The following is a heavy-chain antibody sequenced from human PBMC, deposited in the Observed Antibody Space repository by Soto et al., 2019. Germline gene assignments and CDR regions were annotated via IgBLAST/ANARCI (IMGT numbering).Heavy chain of an antibody. CDR3: AMLGGWSGGSSGMDV. V-gene: IGHV3-72*01. CDR1: GLIFSDYY. CDR2: IRRKANSYTT. D-gene: IGHD6-19*01. J-gene: IGHJ6*02. Sequence: EVQLVESGGGLVQPGGSLRLSCAASGLIFSDYYMDWVRQAAGKGLEWVGRIRRKANSYTTEYAASVKGRFTISRDDSKTSLYLQMNSLKSEDTAVYYCAMLGGWSGGSSGMDVWGQGTTVTVSS.